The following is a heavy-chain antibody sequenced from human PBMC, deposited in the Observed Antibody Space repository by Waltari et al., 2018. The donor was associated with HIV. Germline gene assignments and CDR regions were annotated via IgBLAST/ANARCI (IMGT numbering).Heavy chain of an antibody. CDR2: IRSDGREK. J-gene: IGHJ3*02. D-gene: IGHD2-21*01. Sequence: EVQLVESGGGLVQPGGSLRLSCVVSEFTPISNWMTWVRQAPGKGLEWVANIRSDGREKDYVDSVKGRFTVSRDNAKNSLFLYMNNQRVEDTAVYYCATNGDWAFDIWGQGTTVTVS. V-gene: IGHV3-7*01. CDR3: ATNGDWAFDI. CDR1: EFTPISNW.